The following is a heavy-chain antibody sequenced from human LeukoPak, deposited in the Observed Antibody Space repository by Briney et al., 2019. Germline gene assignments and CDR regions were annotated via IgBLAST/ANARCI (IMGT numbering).Heavy chain of an antibody. D-gene: IGHD3-9*01. J-gene: IGHJ4*02. CDR1: GFTFSSYA. CDR2: IPYDGSNK. V-gene: IGHV3-30*04. Sequence: GRSLRLSCAASGFTFSSYAMHWVRQAPGKGLEWVAVIPYDGSNKYYADSVKGRFTISRDNSKNTLYLQMNSLRAEDTAVYYCARDEGYDITDRGQGTLVTVSS. CDR3: ARDEGYDITD.